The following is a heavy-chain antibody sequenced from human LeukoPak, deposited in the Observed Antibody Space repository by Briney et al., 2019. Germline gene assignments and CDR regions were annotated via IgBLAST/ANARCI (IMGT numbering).Heavy chain of an antibody. CDR1: GYTFTGYY. D-gene: IGHD3-10*01. J-gene: IGHJ6*03. V-gene: IGHV1-2*02. CDR2: INPNSGGT. CDR3: ARTTMVRGPNYYMDV. Sequence: APVKVSCKASGYTFTGYYMHWVRQAPGQGLEWMGWINPNSGGTNYAQKFQGRVTMTRDTSISTAYMELSRLRSDDTAVYYCARTTMVRGPNYYMDVWGKGTTVTVSS.